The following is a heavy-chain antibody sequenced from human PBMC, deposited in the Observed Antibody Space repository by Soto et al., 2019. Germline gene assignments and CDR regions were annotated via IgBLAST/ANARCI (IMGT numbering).Heavy chain of an antibody. Sequence: EVQLLESGGGLVQPGGSLRLSCAASGFTFSSYAMSWVRQTPGKGLEWVSAISGSGDSTYYADSVKGRFTISSDNSKNPLYLQMNSLRAEDTAVYYCAKLRWGSDNWFDPWGQGTLVTVSS. CDR3: AKLRWGSDNWFDP. J-gene: IGHJ5*02. D-gene: IGHD3-10*01. CDR2: ISGSGDST. CDR1: GFTFSSYA. V-gene: IGHV3-23*01.